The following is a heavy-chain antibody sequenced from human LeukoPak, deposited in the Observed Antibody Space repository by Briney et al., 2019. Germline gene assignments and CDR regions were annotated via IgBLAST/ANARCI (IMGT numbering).Heavy chain of an antibody. Sequence: GGSLRLSCAASGFTFSSYAMHWVRQAPGKGLEWVAVISYDGSNKYYADSVKGRFTISRDNSKNTLYLQMNSLRSEDRAVYYCARDIIRITMVRGVIITLYYYGMDVWGQGTTVTVSS. CDR2: ISYDGSNK. D-gene: IGHD3-10*01. J-gene: IGHJ6*02. V-gene: IGHV3-30*04. CDR1: GFTFSSYA. CDR3: ARDIIRITMVRGVIITLYYYGMDV.